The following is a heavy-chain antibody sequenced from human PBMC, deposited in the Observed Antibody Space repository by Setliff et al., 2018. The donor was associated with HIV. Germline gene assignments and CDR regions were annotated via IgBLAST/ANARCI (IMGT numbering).Heavy chain of an antibody. CDR3: ARTTYSGSYFNDS. CDR2: IHFSGST. D-gene: IGHD1-26*01. J-gene: IGHJ5*01. CDR1: GGSISSSTYY. V-gene: IGHV4-39*01. Sequence: PSETLSLTCTVSGGSISSSTYYWGWIRQPPGKGLEWIGNIHFSGSTYYNPSLKSRVTVSVDPSKNQFSLKLSSVTAADTAVYYCARTTYSGSYFNDSWGQGTLVTVSS.